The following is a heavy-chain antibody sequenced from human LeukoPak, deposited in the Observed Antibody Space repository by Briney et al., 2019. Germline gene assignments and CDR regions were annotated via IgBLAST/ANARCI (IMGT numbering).Heavy chain of an antibody. D-gene: IGHD6-19*01. CDR1: GGSISSYY. CDR3: AKGGDGGWYVVGSYYFDY. V-gene: IGHV4-59*01. J-gene: IGHJ4*02. Sequence: PSETLSLTCTVSGGSISSYYWSWIRQPPGKGLEWIGYIYYSGSTNYNPSLKSRVTISVDTSKNQFSLKLSSVTAADTAVYYCAKGGDGGWYVVGSYYFDYWGQGTLVTVSS. CDR2: IYYSGST.